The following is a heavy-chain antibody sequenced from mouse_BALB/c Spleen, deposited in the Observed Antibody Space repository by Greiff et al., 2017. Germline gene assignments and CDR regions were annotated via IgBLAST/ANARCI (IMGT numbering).Heavy chain of an antibody. V-gene: IGHV5-6*02. J-gene: IGHJ4*01. CDR1: GFTFSSYG. Sequence: EVMLVESGGDLVKPGGSLKLSCAASGFTFSSYGMSWVRQTPDKRLEWVATISSGGSYTYYPDSVKGRFTISRDNAKNTLYLQMSSLKSEDTAMYYCAREGSPSMDYWGQGTSVTVSS. CDR2: ISSGGSYT. CDR3: AREGSPSMDY.